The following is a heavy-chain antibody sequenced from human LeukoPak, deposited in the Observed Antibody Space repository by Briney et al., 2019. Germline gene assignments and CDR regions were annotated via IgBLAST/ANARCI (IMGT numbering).Heavy chain of an antibody. Sequence: GGSLRLSCAASGFTFSSYAMSWVRQAPGKGLEWVSAISGSGGSTYYADSVKGRFTISRDNSKNTLYLQMNSLRAEDTAVYYCAKDPVEYYYGLYGYFDYWGQGTLVTVFS. CDR1: GFTFSSYA. D-gene: IGHD3-10*01. J-gene: IGHJ4*02. CDR3: AKDPVEYYYGLYGYFDY. CDR2: ISGSGGST. V-gene: IGHV3-23*01.